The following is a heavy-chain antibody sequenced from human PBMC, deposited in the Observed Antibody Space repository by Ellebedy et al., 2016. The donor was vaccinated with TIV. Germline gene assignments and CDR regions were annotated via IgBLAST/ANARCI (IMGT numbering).Heavy chain of an antibody. CDR3: ARDLDKSSGWYGGAAY. CDR2: ISYDGSSK. Sequence: PGGSLRLSCAASGFTFNSYAMHWVRQAPGKGLEWVAVISYDGSSKYYADSVKGRFTISRDNSMTTLYLKMNSLRAEDTAVYYCARDLDKSSGWYGGAAYWGQGTLVTVSS. CDR1: GFTFNSYA. D-gene: IGHD6-19*01. J-gene: IGHJ4*02. V-gene: IGHV3-30-3*01.